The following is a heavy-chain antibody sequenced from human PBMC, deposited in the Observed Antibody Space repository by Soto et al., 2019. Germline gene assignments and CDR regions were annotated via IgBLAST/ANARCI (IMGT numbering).Heavy chain of an antibody. V-gene: IGHV3-30*18. Sequence: PGGSLRLSCAASGVPFSSYGMHWVRQAPGKGLEWVAVISYDGSNKYYADSAKGRFTISRDNSKNTLYLQMNSLRAEDTAVYYCAKDLLALRYFDWLAFDIWGQGTMVTVSS. CDR3: AKDLLALRYFDWLAFDI. J-gene: IGHJ3*02. D-gene: IGHD3-9*01. CDR2: ISYDGSNK. CDR1: GVPFSSYG.